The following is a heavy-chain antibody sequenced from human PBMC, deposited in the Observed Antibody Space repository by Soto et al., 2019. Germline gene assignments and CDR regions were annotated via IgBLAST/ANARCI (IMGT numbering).Heavy chain of an antibody. Sequence: QVQLAQSGAEVTKPGSSVKVSCKASGGTFSSYAISWVRQAPGQGLEWMGGIIPIFGTANYAQKFQGRVTITADESTSPVYMELSSLRSEDTAVYYCARRSYDYVCGSYRPSAFDSWGQGTMVTVSS. CDR2: IIPIFGTA. D-gene: IGHD3-16*02. CDR3: ARRSYDYVCGSYRPSAFDS. CDR1: GGTFSSYA. J-gene: IGHJ3*02. V-gene: IGHV1-69*01.